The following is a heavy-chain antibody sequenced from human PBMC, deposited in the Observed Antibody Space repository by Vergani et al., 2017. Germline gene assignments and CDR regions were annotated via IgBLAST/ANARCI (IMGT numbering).Heavy chain of an antibody. J-gene: IGHJ4*02. CDR1: GYTFNDYY. Sequence: QVQLVQSGAEVRKPGASVKVSCRTSGYTFNDYYIHWIRKAPGQGLQWMGWISPSTGDTNYAQNFQGRVTMTRDKSITTAYMEVLRLRSDDAAVYYCARGQKEYGFWRACTDWGQGTLVTVSS. CDR3: ARGQKEYGFWRACTD. D-gene: IGHD3-3*01. V-gene: IGHV1-2*02. CDR2: ISPSTGDT.